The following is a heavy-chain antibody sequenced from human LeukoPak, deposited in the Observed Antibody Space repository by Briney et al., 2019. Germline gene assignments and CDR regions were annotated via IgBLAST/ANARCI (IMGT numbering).Heavy chain of an antibody. J-gene: IGHJ4*02. D-gene: IGHD1-7*01. Sequence: ETLSLTCTVSGGSISSGDYYWSWVRQAPGKGLEWVSVIYTGGTTYYADSVKGRFTISRDTSKNTLYLQMNSLRAEDTAVYYCARDKSWNYLGYWGQGTLVTVSS. CDR2: IYTGGTT. CDR3: ARDKSWNYLGY. V-gene: IGHV3-53*01. CDR1: GGSISSGDYY.